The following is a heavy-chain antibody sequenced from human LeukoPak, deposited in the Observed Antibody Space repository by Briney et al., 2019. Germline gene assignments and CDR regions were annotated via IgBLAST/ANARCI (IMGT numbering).Heavy chain of an antibody. D-gene: IGHD3-3*01. V-gene: IGHV5-51*01. Sequence: GESLKISCKGAGYSFTSYWIGWVRQMPGKGLEWMGIIYPGDSDTRYSPPFQGQVTISADKSISTAYLQWSSLKASDTAMYYCARSTIFGVVIIPFDYWGQGTLVTVSS. CDR2: IYPGDSDT. CDR3: ARSTIFGVVIIPFDY. CDR1: GYSFTSYW. J-gene: IGHJ4*02.